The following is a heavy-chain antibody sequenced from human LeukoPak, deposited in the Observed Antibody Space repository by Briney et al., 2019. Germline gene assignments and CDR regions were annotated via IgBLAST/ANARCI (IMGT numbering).Heavy chain of an antibody. D-gene: IGHD2/OR15-2a*01. CDR1: GFTFSSYS. Sequence: GGSLSLSCAASGFTFSSYSMNWVRQAPGKGLEWVSYISSSSSNIYYAASVKGRFTISRDNAKNSLYLQKNSLRAEDTAVYYCASFYGFDYWGQGTLVTVSS. J-gene: IGHJ4*02. CDR3: ASFYGFDY. CDR2: ISSSSSNI. V-gene: IGHV3-48*01.